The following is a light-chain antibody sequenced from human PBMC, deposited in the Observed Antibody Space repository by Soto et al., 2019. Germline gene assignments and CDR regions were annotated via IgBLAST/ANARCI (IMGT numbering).Light chain of an antibody. J-gene: IGLJ1*01. CDR1: SSNIGAGFD. Sequence: QPVLTQPPSVSGAPGQRLTISCAGTSSNIGAGFDVHWYQQLPGTAPKLLIYANDDRPSGVPDRFSGSTSGTSASLAITGLQAEDAADYYCSSYAGSNNYVFGTGTKLTVL. CDR3: SSYAGSNNYV. CDR2: AND. V-gene: IGLV1-40*01.